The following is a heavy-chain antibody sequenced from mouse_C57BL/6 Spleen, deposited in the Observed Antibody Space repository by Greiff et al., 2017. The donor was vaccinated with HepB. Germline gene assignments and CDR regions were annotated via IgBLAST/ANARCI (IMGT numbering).Heavy chain of an antibody. D-gene: IGHD1-1*01. CDR1: GFTFSDFY. Sequence: EVQVVESGGGLVQSGRSLRLSCATSGFTFSDFYMEWVRQAPGKGLEWIAASRNKANDYTTEYSASVKGRFIVSRDTSQSILYLQMNALRAEDTAIYYCARDDYDGEGFAYWGQGTLVTVSA. J-gene: IGHJ3*01. CDR3: ARDDYDGEGFAY. CDR2: SRNKANDYTT. V-gene: IGHV7-1*01.